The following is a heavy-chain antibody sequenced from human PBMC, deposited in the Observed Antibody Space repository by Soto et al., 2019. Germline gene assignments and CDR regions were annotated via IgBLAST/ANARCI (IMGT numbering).Heavy chain of an antibody. V-gene: IGHV4-59*01. CDR1: GGSISSYY. CDR2: IYYSGST. D-gene: IGHD3-10*01. J-gene: IGHJ4*02. CDR3: ARGDRVVRGSGLPFDY. Sequence: SETLSLTCTVSGGSISSYYWSWIRQPPGKGLEWIGYIYYSGSTNYNPSLKSRVTISVDTSKNQFSLKLSSVTAADTAVYYCARGDRVVRGSGLPFDYWGQGTLVTVSS.